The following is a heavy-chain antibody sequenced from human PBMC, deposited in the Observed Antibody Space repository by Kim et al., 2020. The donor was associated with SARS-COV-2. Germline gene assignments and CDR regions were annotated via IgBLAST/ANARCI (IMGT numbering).Heavy chain of an antibody. J-gene: IGHJ4*02. D-gene: IGHD3-9*01. V-gene: IGHV3-48*03. CDR2: ISSSGSTI. CDR3: ARDGRMGYDILTGYYGPVDY. Sequence: GGSLRLSCAASGFTFSSYEMNWVRQAPGKGLEWVSYISSSGSTIYYADSVKGRFTISRDNAKNSLYLQMNSLRAEDTAVYYCARDGRMGYDILTGYYGPVDYWGQGTLVTVSS. CDR1: GFTFSSYE.